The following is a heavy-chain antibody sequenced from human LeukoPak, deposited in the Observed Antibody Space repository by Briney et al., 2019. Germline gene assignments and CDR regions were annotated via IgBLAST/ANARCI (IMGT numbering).Heavy chain of an antibody. V-gene: IGHV3-21*01. D-gene: IGHD1-26*01. CDR1: GFTFSSYS. Sequence: GGSLRLSCAASGFTFSSYSMNWVRQAPGKGLEWVSSISSSSSYIYYADSVKGRFTISRDNAKNSLYLQMNSLRAEDTAVYYCARRKWELPFDYWGQGTLVTVSS. J-gene: IGHJ4*02. CDR2: ISSSSSYI. CDR3: ARRKWELPFDY.